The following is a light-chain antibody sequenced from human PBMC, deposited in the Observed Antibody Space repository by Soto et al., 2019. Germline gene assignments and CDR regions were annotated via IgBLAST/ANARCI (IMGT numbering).Light chain of an antibody. Sequence: DIQMTPSPSTVSASIGAPVTIACRASQSISSWLAWYHQKPGKAPKLLIYMSSTLESGVPSRFSGSGSGTEFTLTISSLQPDDFATYYCQHFNSYPWTFGQGTKV. CDR2: MSS. J-gene: IGKJ1*01. CDR3: QHFNSYPWT. V-gene: IGKV1-5*03. CDR1: QSISSW.